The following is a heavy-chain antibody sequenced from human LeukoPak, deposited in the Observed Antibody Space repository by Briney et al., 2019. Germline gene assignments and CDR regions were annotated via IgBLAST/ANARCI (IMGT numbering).Heavy chain of an antibody. J-gene: IGHJ5*02. D-gene: IGHD2-2*01. V-gene: IGHV6-1*01. CDR3: ARDERRACSGTTCYFNWFDT. CDR2: TYYRSKYYN. CDR1: GDSFSSDNAA. Sequence: SQTLSLTCAISGDSFSSDNAAWNWIRQSPSRGLEWLGRTYYRSKYYNDYAVSVKSRITINPDTSKNQISLQLNSVTPEDTAVYYCARDERRACSGTTCYFNWFDTWGQGTLVTVSS.